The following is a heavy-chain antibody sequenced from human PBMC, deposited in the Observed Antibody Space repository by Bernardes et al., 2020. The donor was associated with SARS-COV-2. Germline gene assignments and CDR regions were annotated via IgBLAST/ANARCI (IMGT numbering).Heavy chain of an antibody. CDR2: INPSSGGT. CDR1: GDTFLDYY. J-gene: IGHJ5*02. V-gene: IGHV1-2*02. CDR3: ARIDWFDP. Sequence: ASMKVSCKASGDTFLDYYIHWVRQAPGQGLEWMGWINPSSGGTNYAQKFQGRVTMTRDTSITTAYMEVSSLISDDTAVYYCARIDWFDPWGQGTLVTVSS.